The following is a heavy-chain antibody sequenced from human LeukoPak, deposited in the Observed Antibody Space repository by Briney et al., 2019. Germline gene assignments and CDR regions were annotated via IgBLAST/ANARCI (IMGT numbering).Heavy chain of an antibody. CDR2: VNHSGST. CDR1: GGSFSGYY. CDR3: ATYSNYDFDY. V-gene: IGHV4-34*01. Sequence: SETLSLTCAVYGGSFSGYYWSWIRQPPGKGLEWIGEVNHSGSTNYNPPLKSRVTISVDTSKNQFSLKLSSVTAADTAVYYCATYSNYDFDYWGQGTLVTVSS. D-gene: IGHD4-11*01. J-gene: IGHJ4*02.